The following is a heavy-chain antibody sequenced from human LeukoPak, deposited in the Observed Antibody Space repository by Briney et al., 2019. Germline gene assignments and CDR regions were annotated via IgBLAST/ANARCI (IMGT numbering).Heavy chain of an antibody. Sequence: ASVKVSCKASGYTFTSYAMNWVRQAPGQGLEWVGWININTGNPTYAQGFTGRFVFSLDTSVSTAYLQISSLKAEDTAMYYCARDSLMVRGVIIRFPFDYWGQGTLVTVSS. CDR2: ININTGNP. J-gene: IGHJ4*02. CDR1: GYTFTSYA. V-gene: IGHV7-4-1*02. CDR3: ARDSLMVRGVIIRFPFDY. D-gene: IGHD3-10*01.